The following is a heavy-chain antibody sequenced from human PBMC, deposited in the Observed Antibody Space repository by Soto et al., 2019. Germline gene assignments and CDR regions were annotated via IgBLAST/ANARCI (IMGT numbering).Heavy chain of an antibody. V-gene: IGHV5-51*01. CDR1: GYTFSSYW. J-gene: IGHJ5*02. CDR3: ARGHCSSTTCHKGGFDP. Sequence: PGESLKISCKASGYTFSSYWIGWVRQMPGKGLEWMGIIYPGDSDSRYSPSFQGRVTISVDKSNSTAYLQWSSLKASDSALYYCARGHCSSTTCHKGGFDPWGQGTLVTV. CDR2: IYPGDSDS. D-gene: IGHD2-2*02.